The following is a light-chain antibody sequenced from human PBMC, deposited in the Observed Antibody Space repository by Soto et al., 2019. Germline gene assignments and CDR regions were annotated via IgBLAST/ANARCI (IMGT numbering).Light chain of an antibody. CDR1: QNSNSD. CDR2: GAS. CDR3: QQYNSWPIT. V-gene: IGKV3D-15*01. J-gene: IGKJ5*01. Sequence: EIVMTQSPATLSVSPGESATLSCRASQNSNSDLAWYVQKPGQAPRRVIYGASTLGTDVRPRFTGSGSGTEFTLTTSSLQSEDFAVYYCQQYNSWPITFGQGTRV.